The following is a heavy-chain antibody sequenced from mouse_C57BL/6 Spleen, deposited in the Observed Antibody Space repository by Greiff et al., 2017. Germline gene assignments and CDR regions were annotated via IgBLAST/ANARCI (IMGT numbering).Heavy chain of an antibody. CDR2: IYPGDGDT. J-gene: IGHJ1*03. CDR1: GYAFSSYW. D-gene: IGHD1-1*01. V-gene: IGHV1-80*01. CDR3: ARDGSSLWYFDV. Sequence: VQLQQSGAELVKPGASVKISCKASGYAFSSYWMNWVKQRPGKGLEWIGQIYPGDGDTTYNGKFKGKATLTADKSSSTAYMQLSSLTSEDSAVYFCARDGSSLWYFDVWGTGTTVTVSS.